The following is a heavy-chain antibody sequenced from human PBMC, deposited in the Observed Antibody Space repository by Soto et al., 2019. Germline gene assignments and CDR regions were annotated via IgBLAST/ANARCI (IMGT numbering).Heavy chain of an antibody. V-gene: IGHV3-74*03. D-gene: IGHD5-18*01. CDR3: ARVGVDTTVVDGGYYYYGLDV. Sequence: EVQLVESGGGLVQPGGSLRLSCAASGYPFHNYWMHWVRQAPGKGLVWVSRINGAGDTTTYADSVRGRFIVSRDNAENTVYLQVNSLRGDDTAVYYCARVGVDTTVVDGGYYYYGLDVWGQGTTVTVSS. CDR1: GYPFHNYW. CDR2: INGAGDTT. J-gene: IGHJ6*02.